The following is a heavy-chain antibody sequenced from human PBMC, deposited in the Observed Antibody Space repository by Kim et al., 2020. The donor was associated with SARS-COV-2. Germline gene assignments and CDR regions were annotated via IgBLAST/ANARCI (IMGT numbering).Heavy chain of an antibody. J-gene: IGHJ5*02. CDR2: MNPNSGNT. V-gene: IGHV1-8*01. CDR1: GYTFTSYD. CDR3: ARGRGILLWFGELPWNWFDP. D-gene: IGHD3-10*01. Sequence: ASVKVSCKASGYTFTSYDINWVRQATGQGLEWMGWMNPNSGNTGYAQKFQGRVTMTRNTSISTAYMELSSLRSEDTAVYYCARGRGILLWFGELPWNWFDPWGQGTLVTVSS.